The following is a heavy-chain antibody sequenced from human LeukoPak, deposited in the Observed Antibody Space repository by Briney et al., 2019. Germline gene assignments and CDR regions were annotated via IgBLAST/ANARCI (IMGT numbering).Heavy chain of an antibody. Sequence: PGGSLRLSCAASGFTFSSYGMNWVRQAPGKGLAWVSYISSSSSTIYYADSVKGRFTISRDNAKNSLYLQMNSLRAEDTAVYYCARVGSIPNPDIWGQGTMVTVSS. CDR3: ARVGSIPNPDI. CDR1: GFTFSSYG. CDR2: ISSSSSTI. J-gene: IGHJ3*02. V-gene: IGHV3-48*01.